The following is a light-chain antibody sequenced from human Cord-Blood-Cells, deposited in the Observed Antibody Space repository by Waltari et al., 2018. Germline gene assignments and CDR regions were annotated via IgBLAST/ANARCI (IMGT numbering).Light chain of an antibody. J-gene: IGKJ2*01. CDR3: QQYNNWPYT. V-gene: IGKV3-15*01. Sequence: EIVMTQSPATLSVSPGERATLSCRASQSVSSNLAWYQQKPGQAPRLLISCASPLATVIPARFSGSGSVTEFTLTISSLQSEDFAVYYCQQYNNWPYTFGQGTKLEIK. CDR1: QSVSSN. CDR2: CAS.